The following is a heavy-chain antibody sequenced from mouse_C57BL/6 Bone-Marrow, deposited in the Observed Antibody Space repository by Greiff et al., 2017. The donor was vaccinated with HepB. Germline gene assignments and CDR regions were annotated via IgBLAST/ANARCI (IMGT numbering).Heavy chain of an antibody. Sequence: QVQLQQSGPELVKPGASVKISCKASGYAFSSSRMNWVKQRPGKGLEWIGRIYPGDGDTNYNGKFKGKATLTADKSSSTAYMQLSSLTSEDSAVYFCARSPSPYYAMDYWGQGTSVTVSS. J-gene: IGHJ4*01. CDR1: GYAFSSSR. CDR2: IYPGDGDT. V-gene: IGHV1-82*01. CDR3: ARSPSPYYAMDY.